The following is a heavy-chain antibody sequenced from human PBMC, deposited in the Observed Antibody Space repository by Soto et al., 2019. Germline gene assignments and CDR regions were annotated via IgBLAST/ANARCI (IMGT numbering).Heavy chain of an antibody. CDR3: ARDLDICYLFCRPPNSMDF. Sequence: LSRWCAAFGCTVSRECMDWVCQASGKGRVWVSRINSDGSSTSYADSVKGRFTISRDNAKNTLYLQMNSLRAEDTAVYYCARDLDICYLFCRPPNSMDFWGPATTVTVSS. CDR1: GCTVSREC. J-gene: IGHJ6*02. V-gene: IGHV3-74*01. CDR2: INSDGSST. D-gene: IGHD2-2*03.